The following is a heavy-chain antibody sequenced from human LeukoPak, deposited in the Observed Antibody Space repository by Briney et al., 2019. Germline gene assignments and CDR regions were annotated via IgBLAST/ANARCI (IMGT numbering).Heavy chain of an antibody. V-gene: IGHV3-74*01. CDR1: VLTFSRYF. J-gene: IGHJ4*02. CDR3: AREYGGTYLFDY. D-gene: IGHD4-23*01. Sequence: GGSLSLSCAASVLTFSRYFMHWVRRTAGKGRVWVSRITSDGSSTTYADSAEGGFTISRDNTKNTLYLQMNSLRAEDTAVYYCAREYGGTYLFDYWGQGTLVTVSS. CDR2: ITSDGSST.